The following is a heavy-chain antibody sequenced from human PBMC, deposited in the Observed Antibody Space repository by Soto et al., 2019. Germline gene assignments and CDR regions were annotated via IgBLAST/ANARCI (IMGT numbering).Heavy chain of an antibody. CDR1: GYTFINFD. V-gene: IGHV1-8*02. J-gene: IGHJ5*02. D-gene: IGHD6-13*01. CDR3: ARMASAGTLNWFDP. Sequence: QVQLVQSGAEVKEPGASVRVSCKASGYTFINFDISWVRKAAGQGLAWLGWMNPGSGKTGYASKFQGSVAMTRDASTGTSHLELSSLTSHDTAVYYCARMASAGTLNWFDPSGQGTLFTVAS. CDR2: MNPGSGKT.